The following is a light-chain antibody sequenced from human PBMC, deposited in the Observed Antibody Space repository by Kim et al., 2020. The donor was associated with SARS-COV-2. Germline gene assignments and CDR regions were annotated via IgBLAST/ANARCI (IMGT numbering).Light chain of an antibody. J-gene: IGKJ2*01. Sequence: SLSPGEGATLSCRASQSISTLLAWYQQTPGQAPRLLIHGASSRATGIPDRFSGSGSGTDFTLMISRLEPEDLVVYYCQQYHNSPVTFGQGTKLEI. CDR3: QQYHNSPVT. V-gene: IGKV3-20*01. CDR1: QSISTL. CDR2: GAS.